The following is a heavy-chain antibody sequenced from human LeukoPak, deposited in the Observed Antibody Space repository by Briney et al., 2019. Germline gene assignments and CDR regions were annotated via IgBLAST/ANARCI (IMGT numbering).Heavy chain of an antibody. V-gene: IGHV3-11*04. D-gene: IGHD5-12*01. CDR2: ISNGGSNI. CDR3: ATSGGHGWNYYFDN. Sequence: GGSLRLSCAASGFTFSDYYMTWIRQAPGKGLEWVAYISNGGSNIRYADSVKGRLTISRDNANKSLYLQMNSLRAEDTAVYYCATSGGHGWNYYFDNWGQGTLVTVSS. J-gene: IGHJ4*02. CDR1: GFTFSDYY.